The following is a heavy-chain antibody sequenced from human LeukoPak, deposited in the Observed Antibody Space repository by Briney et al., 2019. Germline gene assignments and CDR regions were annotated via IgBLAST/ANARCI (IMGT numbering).Heavy chain of an antibody. CDR1: GYTFTSYD. CDR3: ARGGTGVTPYYYYYYGMDV. J-gene: IGHJ6*02. CDR2: MNPNSGNT. V-gene: IGHV1-8*01. D-gene: IGHD2-21*02. Sequence: ASVKVSCKASGYTFTSYDINWVRQATGQGLEWMGWMNPNSGNTGYAQKFQGRVTMTRNTSISTAYMELSSLRSEDTAVYYCARGGTGVTPYYYYYYGMDVWGQGTTVTVSS.